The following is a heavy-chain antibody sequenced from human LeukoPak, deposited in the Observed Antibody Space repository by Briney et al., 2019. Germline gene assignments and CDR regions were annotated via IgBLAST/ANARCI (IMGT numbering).Heavy chain of an antibody. CDR3: AREEFGFGGVIVLLFDY. J-gene: IGHJ4*02. V-gene: IGHV4-39*07. CDR2: IYYSGST. Sequence: SETLSLTCTVSGGSISSSSYYWGWIRQPPGKGLEWIGSIYYSGSTYYNPSLKSRVTISVDTSKNQFSLKLSSVTAADTAVYYCAREEFGFGGVIVLLFDYWGQGTLVTVSS. D-gene: IGHD3-16*02. CDR1: GGSISSSSYY.